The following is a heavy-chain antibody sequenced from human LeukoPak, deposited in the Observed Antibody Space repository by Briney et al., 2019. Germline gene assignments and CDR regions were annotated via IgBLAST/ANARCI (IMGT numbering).Heavy chain of an antibody. CDR1: GGSISSSSYY. D-gene: IGHD6-19*01. V-gene: IGHV4-39*07. Sequence: SETLSLTCTVSGGSISSSSYYWGWIRQPPGKGLEWIGSIYYSGSTNYNPSLKSRVTISVDTSKNQFSLKLSSVTAADTAVYYCARRVRYSSNIDPWGQGTLVTVPS. J-gene: IGHJ5*02. CDR3: ARRVRYSSNIDP. CDR2: IYYSGST.